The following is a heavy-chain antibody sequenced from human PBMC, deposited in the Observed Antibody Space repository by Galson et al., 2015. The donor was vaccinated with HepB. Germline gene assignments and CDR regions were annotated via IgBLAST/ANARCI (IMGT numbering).Heavy chain of an antibody. V-gene: IGHV3-33*08. CDR2: IWYDGSNK. CDR3: ARDRELLWFGRQTASAWFDP. D-gene: IGHD3-10*01. Sequence: SLRLSCAASGFTFSSYGMHWVRQAPGKGLEWVAVIWYDGSNKYYADSVKGRFTISRDNSKNTLYLQMNSLRAEDTAVYYCARDRELLWFGRQTASAWFDPWGQGTLVTVSS. J-gene: IGHJ5*02. CDR1: GFTFSSYG.